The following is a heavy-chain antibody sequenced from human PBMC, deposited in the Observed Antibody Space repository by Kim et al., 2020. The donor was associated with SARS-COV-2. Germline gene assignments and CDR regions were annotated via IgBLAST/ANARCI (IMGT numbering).Heavy chain of an antibody. Sequence: GGSLRLSCAASGFTFSSYAMHWVRQAPGKGLEWVAVISYDGSNKYYADSVKGRFTISRDNSKNTLYLQMNSLRAEDTAVYYCAREYYDFWSGYSYYFDYWGQGTLVTVSS. J-gene: IGHJ4*02. CDR2: ISYDGSNK. D-gene: IGHD3-3*01. CDR3: AREYYDFWSGYSYYFDY. V-gene: IGHV3-30-3*01. CDR1: GFTFSSYA.